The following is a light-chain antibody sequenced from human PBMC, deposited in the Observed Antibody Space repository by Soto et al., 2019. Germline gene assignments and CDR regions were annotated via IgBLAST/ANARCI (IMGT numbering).Light chain of an antibody. CDR3: EEDTHWPPVT. CDR1: QSLVYSDGNTY. V-gene: IGKV2-30*01. J-gene: IGKJ2*01. Sequence: DVVMTQSPLSLPVTLGQPASISCRSSQSLVYSDGNTYLNWFQQRPGQSPRHLIYTVSNRVSEVPNRFSGSVSGTDSTLKISSVEAEDVCVYYCEEDTHWPPVTFGQGTKLEIK. CDR2: TVS.